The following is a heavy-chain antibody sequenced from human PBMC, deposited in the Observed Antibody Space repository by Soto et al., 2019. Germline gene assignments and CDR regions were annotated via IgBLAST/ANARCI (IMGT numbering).Heavy chain of an antibody. D-gene: IGHD3-22*01. Sequence: GGSLRLSCAASGFTFSSYWMSWVRQAPGKGLEWVANIKQDGSEKYYVDSVKGRFTISRDNAKNSLYLQMNSLRAEDTAVYYCARGPDYDSSVYYFPLDYWGQGTLVTVSS. CDR2: IKQDGSEK. J-gene: IGHJ4*02. CDR3: ARGPDYDSSVYYFPLDY. V-gene: IGHV3-7*03. CDR1: GFTFSSYW.